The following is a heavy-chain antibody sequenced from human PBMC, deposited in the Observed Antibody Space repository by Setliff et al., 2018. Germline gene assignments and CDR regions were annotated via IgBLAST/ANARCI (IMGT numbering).Heavy chain of an antibody. CDR2: ISGYNGYT. D-gene: IGHD2-2*01. Sequence: ASVKVSCKASGYTFTGYYIHWVRQAPGQGLEWMGWISGYNGYTVYAQKLQGRVTLTTDTSTGTAYMEVRSLRSDDTAQYYCVRDRAAIVVGPPTAAFDIWGQGTMVTVSS. J-gene: IGHJ3*02. CDR3: VRDRAAIVVGPPTAAFDI. V-gene: IGHV1-18*04. CDR1: GYTFTGYY.